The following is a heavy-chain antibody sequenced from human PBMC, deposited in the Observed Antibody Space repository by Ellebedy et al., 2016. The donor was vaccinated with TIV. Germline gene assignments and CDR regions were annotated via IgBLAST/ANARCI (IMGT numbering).Heavy chain of an antibody. J-gene: IGHJ2*01. CDR3: ARDPYYGSGYFDV. D-gene: IGHD3-10*01. CDR2: ISGRGINT. V-gene: IGHV3-23*01. CDR1: GFNFKIYS. Sequence: GGSLRLXCEASGFNFKIYSMAWVRQGPGKGLEWVSGISGRGINTEYEDSVKGRFTISRDNSKNTLYLHMNSLRADDTAVYYCARDPYYGSGYFDVWGRGTLVTVSS.